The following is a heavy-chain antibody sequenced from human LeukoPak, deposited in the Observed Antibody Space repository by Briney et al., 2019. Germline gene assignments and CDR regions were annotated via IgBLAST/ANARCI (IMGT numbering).Heavy chain of an antibody. D-gene: IGHD2-2*01. Sequence: ASVKVSCKASGYTFTSYGISWVRQAPGQGPEWMGWISAYNGNTNYAQKLQGRVTMTTDTSTSTAYMELRSLRSDDTAVYYCARADIVVVPADSWFDPWGQGTLVTVSS. J-gene: IGHJ5*02. CDR3: ARADIVVVPADSWFDP. CDR1: GYTFTSYG. V-gene: IGHV1-18*04. CDR2: ISAYNGNT.